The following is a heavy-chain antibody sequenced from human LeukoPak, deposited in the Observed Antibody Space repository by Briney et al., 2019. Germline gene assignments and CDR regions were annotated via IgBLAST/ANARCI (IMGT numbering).Heavy chain of an antibody. J-gene: IGHJ4*02. CDR3: ARDHGEAAAGVFAPFDY. Sequence: GASVKVSCKASGYTXTSYGICWVRQAPGQGLEWMGWISAYNGNTHYAQNLQGRVTMTTDTSTSTAYMELRSLRSDDTAVYYCARDHGEAAAGVFAPFDYWGQGTLVTVSS. V-gene: IGHV1-18*01. CDR1: GYTXTSYG. D-gene: IGHD6-13*01. CDR2: ISAYNGNT.